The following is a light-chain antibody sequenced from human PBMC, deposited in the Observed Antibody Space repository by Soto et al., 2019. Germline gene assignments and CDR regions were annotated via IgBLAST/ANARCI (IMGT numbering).Light chain of an antibody. CDR2: AAS. CDR3: QQYNNWPRT. V-gene: IGKV1-39*01. Sequence: DIQMTQSPSSLSASVEYRVIITCRASQSISNHLNWYQQKPGKAPKLLIFAASSLQSGVPSRFSGSRSGPDFTLTISSLQSEDFAVYYRQQYNNWPRTFGQGTKGDIK. CDR1: QSISNH. J-gene: IGKJ1*01.